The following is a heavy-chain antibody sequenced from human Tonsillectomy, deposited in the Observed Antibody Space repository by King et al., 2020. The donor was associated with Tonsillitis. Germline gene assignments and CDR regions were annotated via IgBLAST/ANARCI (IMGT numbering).Heavy chain of an antibody. CDR2: ISGSSDYI. CDR1: GLTYNIYG. V-gene: IGHV3-21*01. Sequence: VQLVESGGGLVKPGGSLRLACVASGLTYNIYGLNWVRQAPGKGLEWVSFISGSSDYISYGDSVRGRFTISRDNAQRSWYLQMNGLRAEDTAVYFCATNRMSVADTPYSFEYWGQGTLVTVSS. D-gene: IGHD6-19*01. CDR3: ATNRMSVADTPYSFEY. J-gene: IGHJ4*02.